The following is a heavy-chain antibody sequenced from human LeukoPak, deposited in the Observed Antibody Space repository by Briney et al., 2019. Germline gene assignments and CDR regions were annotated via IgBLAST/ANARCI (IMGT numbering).Heavy chain of an antibody. Sequence: PGGSLRLSCAASGFTFSSYSMNWVRQAPGKGLEWVSSISSSSSYIYYADSVKGRFTISRDNAKNSLYLQMNSLRAEDTAVYYCARDKDSSGWYQDYWGQGTLVTVSS. CDR3: ARDKDSSGWYQDY. D-gene: IGHD6-13*01. V-gene: IGHV3-21*01. CDR2: ISSSSSYI. CDR1: GFTFSSYS. J-gene: IGHJ4*02.